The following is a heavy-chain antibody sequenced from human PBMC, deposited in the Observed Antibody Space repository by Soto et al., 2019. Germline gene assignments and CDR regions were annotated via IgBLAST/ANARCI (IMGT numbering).Heavy chain of an antibody. CDR2: IIPIFGTA. Sequence: SVKVSCKASGGTFSSYAISWVRQAPGQGLEWMGGIIPIFGTANYAQKFQGRVTITADESTSTAYMEPSSLRSEDTAVYYCARMGAKLLLSAFDIWGQGTMVTVSS. CDR3: ARMGAKLLLSAFDI. CDR1: GGTFSSYA. D-gene: IGHD3-22*01. V-gene: IGHV1-69*13. J-gene: IGHJ3*02.